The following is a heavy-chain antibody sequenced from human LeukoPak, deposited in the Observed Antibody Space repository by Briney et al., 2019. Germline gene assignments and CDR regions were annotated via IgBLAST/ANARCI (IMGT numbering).Heavy chain of an antibody. CDR2: ISPAGDST. Sequence: GGSLRLSCTASGFTFSDYSMSWVRQAPGAGLEGVSAISPAGDSTTDADSVKGRFTISRDNSKSTLDLQMNGLTAEDTALYYCARRLVTAGITDFFDSWGQGTLVSVSS. D-gene: IGHD2-2*01. CDR1: GFTFSDYS. V-gene: IGHV3-23*01. CDR3: ARRLVTAGITDFFDS. J-gene: IGHJ4*02.